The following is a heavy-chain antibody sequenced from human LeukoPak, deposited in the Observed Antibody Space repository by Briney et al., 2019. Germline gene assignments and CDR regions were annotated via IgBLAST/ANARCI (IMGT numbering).Heavy chain of an antibody. CDR2: INPNSGGT. D-gene: IGHD5-18*01. V-gene: IGHV1-2*02. J-gene: IGHJ5*02. Sequence: ASVTVSCKASGYTFTGYYIHWVRQAPGEGLEWMGWINPNSGGTNYAQKFQGRVTMTRDTSISTAYMELSSLRSDDTAVYYCARVDRVPYTAQYNWLDPWGQGTLVTVSS. CDR1: GYTFTGYY. CDR3: ARVDRVPYTAQYNWLDP.